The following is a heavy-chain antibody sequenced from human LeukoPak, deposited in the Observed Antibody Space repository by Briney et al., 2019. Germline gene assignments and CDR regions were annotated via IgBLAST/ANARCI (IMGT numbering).Heavy chain of an antibody. D-gene: IGHD3-22*01. Sequence: PSETLSLTCTVSGYSISSGYYWGWIRQPPGKGLEWIGSIYHSGSTYYNPSLKSRVIISVDTSKNQFSLKLSSVTAADTAVYYCARANYYDSSGYLGRGAFDIWGQGTMVTVSS. CDR2: IYHSGST. V-gene: IGHV4-38-2*02. J-gene: IGHJ3*02. CDR3: ARANYYDSSGYLGRGAFDI. CDR1: GYSISSGYY.